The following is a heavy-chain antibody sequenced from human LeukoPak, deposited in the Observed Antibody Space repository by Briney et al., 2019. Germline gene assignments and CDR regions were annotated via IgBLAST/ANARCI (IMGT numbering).Heavy chain of an antibody. CDR3: AGLVGRYSSGLYYYYFDY. CDR1: GDSINSLDL. V-gene: IGHV4-4*02. D-gene: IGHD3-22*01. J-gene: IGHJ4*02. CDR2: MYLSGTT. Sequence: SETLSLTCTVSGDSINSLDLWSWVRQPPGKGLEWIGEMYLSGTTHSNPSVKGRVTISIDKSKNQFFLNLSSVTAADTAVYYCAGLVGRYSSGLYYYYFDYWGRGTLVTVSS.